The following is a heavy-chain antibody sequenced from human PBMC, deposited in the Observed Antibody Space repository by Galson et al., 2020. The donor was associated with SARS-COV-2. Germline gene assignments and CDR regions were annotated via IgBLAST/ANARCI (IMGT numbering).Heavy chain of an antibody. CDR2: ISSSGSYI. CDR3: ARVGDCSGGICYGAEYFQH. Sequence: GESLKISCAASGFKFSDYFMSWVRQAPGKGLEWVSYISSSGSYINYADSVKGRFPISRDNAKNSLNLQMNSLRVEDTAVYYCARVGDCSGGICYGAEYFQHWGQGTLVTVSS. CDR1: GFKFSDYF. J-gene: IGHJ1*01. D-gene: IGHD2-15*01. V-gene: IGHV3-11*04.